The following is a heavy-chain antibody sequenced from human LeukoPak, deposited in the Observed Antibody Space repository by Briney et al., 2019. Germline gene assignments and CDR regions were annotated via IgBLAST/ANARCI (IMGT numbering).Heavy chain of an antibody. CDR3: ARDGCSGGSCYAFDI. Sequence: PSETLSLTCTVSGGSISSSNYYWGWIRQPPGKGLEWIGSAYFIGRTNYDPSFKSRVTISVDTSKNQFSLKLSSVTAADTAVYYCARDGCSGGSCYAFDIWGQGTMVTVSS. D-gene: IGHD2-15*01. CDR2: AYFIGRT. J-gene: IGHJ3*02. V-gene: IGHV4-39*07. CDR1: GGSISSSNYY.